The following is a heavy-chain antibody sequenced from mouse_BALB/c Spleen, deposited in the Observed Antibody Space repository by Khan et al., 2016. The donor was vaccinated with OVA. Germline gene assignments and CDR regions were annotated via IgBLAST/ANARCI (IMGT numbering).Heavy chain of an antibody. CDR2: INTGGIYT. D-gene: IGHD1-1*01. CDR3: ARLAYYYNSGGFAY. Sequence: EVQLVETGGDLVKPGGSLKLSGAASGFTFSTYGMSWVRQTPDKRLEWVATINTGGIYTYYPDSVKGRFTISRDNAKNTLYLQMSSLKSEDTAMYYCARLAYYYNSGGFAYWGQGTLVTVSA. CDR1: GFTFSTYG. V-gene: IGHV5-6*01. J-gene: IGHJ3*01.